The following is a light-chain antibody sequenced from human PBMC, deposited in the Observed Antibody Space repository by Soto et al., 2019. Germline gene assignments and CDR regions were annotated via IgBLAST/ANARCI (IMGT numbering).Light chain of an antibody. CDR2: GNR. CDR3: QSYDNSLGVCYV. V-gene: IGLV1-40*01. Sequence: QSVLTQPPLVSGAPGQRVTISCTGSSSNLGAGYDVHWYQLLPGTAPKLLIYGNRNRPSGVPDRFSGSKSGTSASLAITGLQAEDEADYYCQSYDNSLGVCYVFGTGTKVTVL. CDR1: SSNLGAGYD. J-gene: IGLJ1*01.